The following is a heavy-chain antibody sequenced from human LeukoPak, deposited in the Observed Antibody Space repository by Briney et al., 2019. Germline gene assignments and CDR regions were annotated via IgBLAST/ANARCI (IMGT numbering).Heavy chain of an antibody. V-gene: IGHV4-59*01. CDR2: IYYSGST. CDR1: GGSISSYY. CDR3: ARAGYYDFWSGYSNYFDY. J-gene: IGHJ4*02. Sequence: SETLSLTCAVSGGSISSYYWSWIRQPPGKGLEWIGYIYYSGSTNYNPSLKSRVTISVDTSKNQFSLKLSSVTAADTAVYYCARAGYYDFWSGYSNYFDYWGQGTLVTVSS. D-gene: IGHD3-3*01.